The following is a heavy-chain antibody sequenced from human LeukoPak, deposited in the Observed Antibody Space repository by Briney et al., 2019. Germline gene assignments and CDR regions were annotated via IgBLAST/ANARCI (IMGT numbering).Heavy chain of an antibody. CDR3: ARGSGDSSGYDLPKPYSY. V-gene: IGHV1-69*13. D-gene: IGHD5-12*01. J-gene: IGHJ4*02. CDR1: GYTFTSYY. CDR2: IIPIFGTA. Sequence: ASVKVSCKASGYTFTSYYMHWVRQAPGQGLEWMGGIIPIFGTANYAQKFQGRVTITADESTNTAYMELRSLRSEDTAVYYCARGSGDSSGYDLPKPYSYWGQGTLVTVSS.